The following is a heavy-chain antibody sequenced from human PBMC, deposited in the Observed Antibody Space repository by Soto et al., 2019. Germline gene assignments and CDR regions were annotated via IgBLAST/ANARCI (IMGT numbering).Heavy chain of an antibody. D-gene: IGHD2-2*01. J-gene: IGHJ5*02. CDR3: TTDKVPEDIVVVPAARTPENWFDP. V-gene: IGHV3-15*01. Sequence: SLRLSCAASGFTFSNAWMSWVRQAPGKGLEWVGRIKSKTDGGTTDYAAPVKGRFTISRDDSKNTLYLQMNSLKTEDTAVYYCTTDKVPEDIVVVPAARTPENWFDPWGQGTLVTVSS. CDR1: GFTFSNAW. CDR2: IKSKTDGGTT.